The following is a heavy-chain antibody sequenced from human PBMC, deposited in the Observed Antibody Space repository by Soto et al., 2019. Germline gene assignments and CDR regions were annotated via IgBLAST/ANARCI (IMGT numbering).Heavy chain of an antibody. CDR3: ARGSTFDP. CDR1: GFTFSSYA. J-gene: IGHJ5*02. V-gene: IGHV3-30-3*01. CDR2: ISYDGSNK. Sequence: QVQLVESGGGVVQPGRSLRLSCAASGFTFSSYAMHWVRQAPGKGLGWVAVISYDGSNKYYADSVKGRFTISRDNSKNTLYLQMNSLRAEDTAVYYCARGSTFDPWGQGPLVTVSS.